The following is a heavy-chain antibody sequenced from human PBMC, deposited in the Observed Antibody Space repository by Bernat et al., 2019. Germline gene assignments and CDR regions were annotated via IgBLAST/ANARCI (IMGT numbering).Heavy chain of an antibody. D-gene: IGHD4-17*01. V-gene: IGHV3-30-3*01. J-gene: IGHJ3*02. CDR1: GFTFSSYA. CDR2: ISYDGSNK. CDR3: AREGSEATMTTDAFDI. Sequence: QVQLVESGGGLVKPAGSLRLSCAASGFTFSSYAMHWVRQAPGKGLEWVAVISYDGSNKYYADSVKGRFTISRDNSKNTLYLQMNSLRAEDTAVYYCAREGSEATMTTDAFDIWGQGTMVTVSS.